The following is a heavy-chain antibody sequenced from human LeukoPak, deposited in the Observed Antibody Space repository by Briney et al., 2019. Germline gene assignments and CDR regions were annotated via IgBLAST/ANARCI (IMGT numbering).Heavy chain of an antibody. CDR3: VRLRWELLAPYFDH. CDR2: IYHSGST. J-gene: IGHJ4*02. Sequence: PSQTLSLTCSVSTDSTNTYYWSWIPQTPGKGLERIGHIYHSGSTDYNPSFKSRVTVSIDMSKKEFSLKLTSVTVADTAMYYCVRLRWELLAPYFDHWGQGAFVIVSS. CDR1: TDSTNTYY. D-gene: IGHD2-15*01. V-gene: IGHV4-59*01.